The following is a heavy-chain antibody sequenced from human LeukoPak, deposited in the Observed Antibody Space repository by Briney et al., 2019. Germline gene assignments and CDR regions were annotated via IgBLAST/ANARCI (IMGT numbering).Heavy chain of an antibody. Sequence: SETLSLTCTVSGGSISSSPYYWGWIRQPPGKGLEWIGNIYYSGSAYYNPSLKTRVTISVDTPKNQFSLKLTSVTAADTSVYYCARHASVDGNWPRPLDYWGQGSLVTVSS. CDR3: ARHASVDGNWPRPLDY. V-gene: IGHV4-39*01. CDR1: GGSISSSPYY. J-gene: IGHJ4*02. CDR2: IYYSGSA. D-gene: IGHD6-19*01.